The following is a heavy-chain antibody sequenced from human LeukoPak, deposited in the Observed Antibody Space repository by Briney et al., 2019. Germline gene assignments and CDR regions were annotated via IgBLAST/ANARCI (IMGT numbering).Heavy chain of an antibody. CDR3: AGWGSTSRAFDI. D-gene: IGHD5/OR15-5a*01. Sequence: TSETLSLTCTVSGGSISSGSYYWSWIRQPAGKGLEWIGRIYTSGSTNYNPSLKSRVTISVDTSKNQFSLKLSSVTAADTAVYYCAGWGSTSRAFDIWGQGTMVTVSS. CDR1: GGSISSGSYY. V-gene: IGHV4-61*02. CDR2: IYTSGST. J-gene: IGHJ3*02.